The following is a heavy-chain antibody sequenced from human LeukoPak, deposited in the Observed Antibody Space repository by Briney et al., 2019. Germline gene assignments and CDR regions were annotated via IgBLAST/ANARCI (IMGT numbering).Heavy chain of an antibody. CDR1: GGSFSGYY. D-gene: IGHD2-8*02. CDR2: INHSGST. CDR3: ARRKTGGAFDY. V-gene: IGHV4-34*01. J-gene: IGHJ4*02. Sequence: SETLSLTCAVYGGSFSGYYWSWIRQPPGKGLEWIGEINHSGSTNYNPSLKSRVTISVDTSKDQFSLKLSSVTAADTAVYYCARRKTGGAFDYWGQGTLVTVSS.